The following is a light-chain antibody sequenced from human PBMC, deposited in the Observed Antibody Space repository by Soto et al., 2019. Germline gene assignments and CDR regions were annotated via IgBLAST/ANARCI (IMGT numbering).Light chain of an antibody. CDR1: NIGSKS. CDR3: QVWDSSSDHVV. J-gene: IGLJ2*01. CDR2: YDS. Sequence: SYELTQPPSVSVAPGKTARITCGGNNIGSKSVHRYQQKPGQAPVLVIYYDSDRPSGIPERFSGSNSGNTATLTISRVEAGDEAAYYCQVWDSSSDHVVFGGGTKLTVL. V-gene: IGLV3-21*04.